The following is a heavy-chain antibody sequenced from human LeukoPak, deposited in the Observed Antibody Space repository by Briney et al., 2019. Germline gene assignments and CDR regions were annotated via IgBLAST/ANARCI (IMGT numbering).Heavy chain of an antibody. CDR2: INPNSGGT. D-gene: IGHD7-27*01. V-gene: IGHV1-2*02. Sequence: ASVKVSCKASGYTFTGYYMHWVRQAPGQGLEWMGWINPNSGGTNYAQKFQGRVTMTRDTSISTAYMELSRLRSDDTAVYYCAKDFALMFRNWGIDYWGQGTLVTVSS. CDR3: AKDFALMFRNWGIDY. J-gene: IGHJ4*02. CDR1: GYTFTGYY.